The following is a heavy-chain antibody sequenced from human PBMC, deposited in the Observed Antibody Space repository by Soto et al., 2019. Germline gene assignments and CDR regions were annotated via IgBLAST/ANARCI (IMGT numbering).Heavy chain of an antibody. D-gene: IGHD1-26*01. CDR1: GGSFSGYY. CDR2: INHSVNT. V-gene: IGHV4-34*01. Sequence: PSETLSLTCAVYGGSFSGYYWSWIRQPPGKGLEWIGEINHSVNTNYNPSLKSRVTISVDTSKNQFSLKLSSVTAADTAVYYCARGSTRELRSGEGMDVWGQGTTVTVSS. J-gene: IGHJ6*02. CDR3: ARGSTRELRSGEGMDV.